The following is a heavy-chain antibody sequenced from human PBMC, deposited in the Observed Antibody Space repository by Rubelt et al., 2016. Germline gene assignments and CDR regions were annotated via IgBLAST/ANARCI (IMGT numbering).Heavy chain of an antibody. CDR2: IYHSVST. CDR3: AREASGWKGPFDY. CDR1: GGSISSYY. J-gene: IGHJ4*02. D-gene: IGHD6-19*01. V-gene: IGHV4-59*12. Sequence: QVQLQESGPGLVKPSETLSLTCTVSGGSISSYYWSWIRQPPGKGLEWIGEIYHSVSTNYNQSLKCRVTISVDKSKNPFSLKLSSVTAADTAVYYCAREASGWKGPFDYWGQGTLVTVSS.